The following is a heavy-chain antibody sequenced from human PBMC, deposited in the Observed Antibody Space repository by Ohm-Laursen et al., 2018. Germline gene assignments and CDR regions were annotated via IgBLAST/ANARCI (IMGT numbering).Heavy chain of an antibody. CDR3: ARGLWWFDP. J-gene: IGHJ5*02. V-gene: IGHV4-59*08. CDR1: GGSISSYY. CDR2: MYYSGST. Sequence: TLSLTCPVSGGSISSYYWSWIRQPPGKGLEWIGYMYYSGSTNYNPSLKSRVTISVDTSKNQFSLKLSSVTAADTALYYCARGLWWFDPWGQGTLVTVSS.